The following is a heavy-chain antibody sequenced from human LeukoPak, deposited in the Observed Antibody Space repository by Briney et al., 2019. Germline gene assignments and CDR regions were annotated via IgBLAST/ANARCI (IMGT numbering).Heavy chain of an antibody. V-gene: IGHV4-39*01. J-gene: IGHJ5*02. CDR3: ARHSRSLGNCFDP. CDR1: VGSISSSSYY. D-gene: IGHD2-2*01. Sequence: WETLSLACTVSVGSISSSSYYWGWIRRPRGKGLDWIGIVYYSGSTYYNPSLKSPVTMSVDRTKNLFSLKLSCATASDLVSYYCARHSRSLGNCFDPWGKGTTVTVSS. CDR2: VYYSGST.